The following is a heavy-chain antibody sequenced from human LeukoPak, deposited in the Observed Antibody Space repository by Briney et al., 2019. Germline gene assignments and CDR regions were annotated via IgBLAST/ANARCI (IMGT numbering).Heavy chain of an antibody. V-gene: IGHV3-48*03. J-gene: IGHJ4*02. D-gene: IGHD2/OR15-2a*01. CDR3: ARDYQYGYSTNWYHLAQIDY. Sequence: GGSLRLSCAASGFTFSSYEMNWVRQAPGKGLEWVSYISSSGRSINYADSVRGRFTISRDNGKNSLYLQMNSLRAEDTAIYYCARDYQYGYSTNWYHLAQIDYWGQGTLVTVSS. CDR2: ISSSGRSI. CDR1: GFTFSSYE.